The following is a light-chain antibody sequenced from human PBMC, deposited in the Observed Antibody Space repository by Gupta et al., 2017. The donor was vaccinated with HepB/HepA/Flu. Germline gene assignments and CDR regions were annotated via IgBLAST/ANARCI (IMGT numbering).Light chain of an antibody. CDR3: CSFVGSITLV. CDR2: EFT. CDR1: NSDLGTYNL. Sequence: QSALTQPASVSGSPAQSSTISCTGTNSDLGTYNLGSWYQQHPGKVPKVISDEFTKRPSGVSDRVSGSKSGTTAFLTISGLQPEDEAYYYCCSFVGSITLVFGGGTKVTVL. J-gene: IGLJ2*01. V-gene: IGLV2-23*02.